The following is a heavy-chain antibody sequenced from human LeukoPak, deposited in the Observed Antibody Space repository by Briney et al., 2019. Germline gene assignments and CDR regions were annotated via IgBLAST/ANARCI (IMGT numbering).Heavy chain of an antibody. CDR2: MNPNSGNT. Sequence: GASVKVSCKASGYTFTSYDINWVRQATGQGLEWMGWMNPNSGNTGYAQKFQGRVTMTRNTSISTAYMELSSLRSEDTAVYYCATSPARHRSGWYHRWFDPWGQGTLVTVSS. D-gene: IGHD6-19*01. V-gene: IGHV1-8*01. CDR3: ATSPARHRSGWYHRWFDP. J-gene: IGHJ5*02. CDR1: GYTFTSYD.